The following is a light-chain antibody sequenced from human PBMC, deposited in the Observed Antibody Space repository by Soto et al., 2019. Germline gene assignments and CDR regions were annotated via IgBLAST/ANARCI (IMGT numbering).Light chain of an antibody. CDR3: QQYNSYST. Sequence: DIPMTQSPSTLSASVGDRDTIPCRASQSISTWLAWYQQKPGKAPKLLIYDASSLESGVPSRFSGSGSGTEFTLTISSLQPDDFATYYCQQYNSYSTFGQGTKVDI. V-gene: IGKV1-5*01. J-gene: IGKJ1*01. CDR2: DAS. CDR1: QSISTW.